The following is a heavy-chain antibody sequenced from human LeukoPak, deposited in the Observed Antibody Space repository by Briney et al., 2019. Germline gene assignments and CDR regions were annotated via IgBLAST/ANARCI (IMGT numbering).Heavy chain of an antibody. V-gene: IGHV4-34*01. Sequence: SETLSLTCAVYGGSFSGYYWSWIRQPPGKGLEWIGEINHSGSTNYNPSLKSRVSISVDTSKNQFSLKLSSVTAADTAVYYCASGRGYSYGYYYYYYMDVWGKGTTVTVSS. CDR1: GGSFSGYY. CDR2: INHSGST. CDR3: ASGRGYSYGYYYYYYMDV. D-gene: IGHD5-18*01. J-gene: IGHJ6*03.